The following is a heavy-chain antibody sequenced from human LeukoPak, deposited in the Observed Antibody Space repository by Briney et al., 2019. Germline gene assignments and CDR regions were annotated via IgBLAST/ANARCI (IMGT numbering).Heavy chain of an antibody. CDR3: ARAKRVLRYFDWLEAPDY. Sequence: GASVKVSCKASGYTFTSYGISWVRQAPGQGLEWMGWISAYNGNTNYAQKLQGRVTMTTDTSTSTAYMELRSLRSDDTAVYYCARAKRVLRYFDWLEAPDYWGQGTLVTVSS. V-gene: IGHV1-18*01. D-gene: IGHD3-9*01. CDR2: ISAYNGNT. J-gene: IGHJ4*02. CDR1: GYTFTSYG.